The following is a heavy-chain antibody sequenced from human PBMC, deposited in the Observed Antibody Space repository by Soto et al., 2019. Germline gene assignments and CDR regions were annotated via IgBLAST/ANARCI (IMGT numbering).Heavy chain of an antibody. Sequence: GGSLRLSCAASGFTFSNAWMSWVRQATGKGLEWVGRIKSKTDGGTTDYAAPVKGRFTISRDDSKNTLYLQMNSLKTEDTAVYYCTTVSGYCSGGSCYYYYYMDVWGKGTTLTVSS. V-gene: IGHV3-15*01. CDR1: GFTFSNAW. J-gene: IGHJ6*03. D-gene: IGHD2-15*01. CDR3: TTVSGYCSGGSCYYYYYMDV. CDR2: IKSKTDGGTT.